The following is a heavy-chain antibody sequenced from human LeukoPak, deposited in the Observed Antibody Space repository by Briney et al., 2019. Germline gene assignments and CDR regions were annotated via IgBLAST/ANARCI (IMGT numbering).Heavy chain of an antibody. J-gene: IGHJ4*02. Sequence: GGSLRLSCAASGFTFSSYAMSWVRQAPGKGLEWVSAISGSGGSTYYADSVKGRFTISRDNPKNTLYLQMNSLRAEDTAVYYCAKDIGYCSSTSCWGLDYWGQGTLVTVSS. CDR1: GFTFSSYA. CDR2: ISGSGGST. D-gene: IGHD2-2*01. CDR3: AKDIGYCSSTSCWGLDY. V-gene: IGHV3-23*01.